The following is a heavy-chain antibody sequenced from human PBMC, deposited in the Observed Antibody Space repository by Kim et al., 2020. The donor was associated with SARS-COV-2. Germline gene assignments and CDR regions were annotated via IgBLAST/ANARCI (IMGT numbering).Heavy chain of an antibody. CDR3: VRGAVTGTYGMDV. J-gene: IGHJ6*02. V-gene: IGHV3-13*04. CDR1: GFTFSSYD. Sequence: GGSLRLSCAASGFTFSSYDIHWARQPTGKGLEWVSAIDTDGKTYYPGSVKGRFPISRESAKNSVYLQMNSLSAGDTAVYYCVRGAVTGTYGMDVWGLGTTVTVSS. D-gene: IGHD6-19*01. CDR2: IDTDGKT.